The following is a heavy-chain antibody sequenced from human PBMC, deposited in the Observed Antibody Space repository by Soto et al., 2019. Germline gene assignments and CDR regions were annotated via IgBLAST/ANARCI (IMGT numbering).Heavy chain of an antibody. CDR3: ARDPRTYYYGSSGSPIDY. CDR1: GYTFTNYG. CDR2: ISAYSGNT. J-gene: IGHJ4*02. V-gene: IGHV1-18*04. D-gene: IGHD3-22*01. Sequence: ASVKVSCKASGYTFTNYGISWVRQAPGQGLEWMGWISAYSGNTNYAQKLEGRVTMTTDTSTSTAYMELRSLRSDDTAVYYCARDPRTYYYGSSGSPIDYWGPGTLVTVSS.